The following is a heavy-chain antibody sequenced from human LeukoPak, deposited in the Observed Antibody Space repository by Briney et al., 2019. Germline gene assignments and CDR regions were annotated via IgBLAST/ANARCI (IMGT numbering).Heavy chain of an antibody. CDR2: INPNSGGT. J-gene: IGHJ5*02. V-gene: IGHV1-2*02. Sequence: ASVKVSCKASGYTFTSYYMHWVRQAPGQGLEWMGWINPNSGGTNYAQKFQGRVTMTRDTSISTAYMELSRLRSDDTAVYYCARAVSSGGRVWFDPWGKGTLVTVSS. CDR3: ARAVSSGGRVWFDP. D-gene: IGHD2-15*01. CDR1: GYTFTSYY.